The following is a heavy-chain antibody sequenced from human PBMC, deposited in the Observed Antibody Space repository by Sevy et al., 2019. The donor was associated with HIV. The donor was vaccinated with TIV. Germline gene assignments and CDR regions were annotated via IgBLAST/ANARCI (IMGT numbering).Heavy chain of an antibody. Sequence: GESLKISCKGSGYSFTSYWIGWVRQMPGKGLEWMGIIYPGDSDTRYSPSFQGQVTISADKSRSTAYLQWSSLKASDTAMYYCARQRNVHYDILTGYDYWGQGTLVTVSS. CDR1: GYSFTSYW. CDR2: IYPGDSDT. J-gene: IGHJ4*02. V-gene: IGHV5-51*01. D-gene: IGHD3-9*01. CDR3: ARQRNVHYDILTGYDY.